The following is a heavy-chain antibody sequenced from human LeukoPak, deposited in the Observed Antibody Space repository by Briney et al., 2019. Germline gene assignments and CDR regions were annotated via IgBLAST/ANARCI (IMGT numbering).Heavy chain of an antibody. D-gene: IGHD3-3*01. CDR1: GFTFSSYW. CDR2: IKQDGSEK. J-gene: IGHJ3*02. CDR3: ASAYYDFWSGYYTSAFGI. V-gene: IGHV3-7*01. Sequence: PGGSLRLSCAASGFTFSSYWMSWVRQAPGKGLEWVANIKQDGSEKYYVDSVKGRFTISRDNAKNSLYLQMNSLRAEDTAVYYCASAYYDFWSGYYTSAFGIWGQGTMVTVSS.